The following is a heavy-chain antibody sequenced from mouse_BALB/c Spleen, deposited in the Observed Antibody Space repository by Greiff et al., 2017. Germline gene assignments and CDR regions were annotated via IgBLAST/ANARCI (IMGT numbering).Heavy chain of an antibody. V-gene: IGHV6-6*02. J-gene: IGHJ2*01. Sequence: EVKLEESGGGLVQPGGSMKLSCVASGFTFSNYWMNWVRQSPEKGLEWVAEIRLKSNNYATHYAESVKGRFTISRDDSKSSVYLQMNNLRAEDTGIYYCTRDYGSRHYFDYWGQGTTLTVSS. CDR1: GFTFSNYW. CDR3: TRDYGSRHYFDY. CDR2: IRLKSNNYAT. D-gene: IGHD1-1*01.